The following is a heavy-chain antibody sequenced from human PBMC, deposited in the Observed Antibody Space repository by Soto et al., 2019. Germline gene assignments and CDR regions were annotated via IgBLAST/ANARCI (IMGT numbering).Heavy chain of an antibody. V-gene: IGHV3-9*01. D-gene: IGHD6-19*01. CDR2: ISWNSGSI. CDR1: GFTFDDYA. CDR3: AKERYSSGWYAYYYGMDV. J-gene: IGHJ6*02. Sequence: EVQLVESGGGLVQPGRSLRLSCAASGFTFDDYAMHWVRQAPGKGLEWVSGISWNSGSIGYADSVKGRFTISRDNAQNSLYLQMNSLRAEDTALYYCAKERYSSGWYAYYYGMDVWGHGTTVTVSS.